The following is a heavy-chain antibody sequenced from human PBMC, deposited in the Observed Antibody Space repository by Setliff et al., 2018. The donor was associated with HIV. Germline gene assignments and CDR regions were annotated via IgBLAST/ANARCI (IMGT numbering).Heavy chain of an antibody. Sequence: PSETLSLTCTVSGDYINSGNYYWSWIRQHPGKGLEWIGYIYYSGSTYYSPSLKSRFTISEDTSKNQFSLKMRSVTAADTAVYYCATSPAVEILGSRPFYFDYWGQGTLVTVSS. V-gene: IGHV4-31*03. CDR1: GDYINSGNYY. CDR3: ATSPAVEILGSRPFYFDY. J-gene: IGHJ4*02. CDR2: IYYSGST. D-gene: IGHD5-12*01.